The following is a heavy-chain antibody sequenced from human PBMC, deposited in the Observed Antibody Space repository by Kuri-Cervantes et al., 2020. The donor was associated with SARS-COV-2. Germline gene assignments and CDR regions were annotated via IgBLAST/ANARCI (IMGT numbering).Heavy chain of an antibody. CDR2: MNPDTGNT. D-gene: IGHD1-7*01. Sequence: ASVKVSCKASGYTFTTYDINWVRQAAGQGLEWMGWMNPDTGNTDYAPNFQGRVTISRDTSTSTAYMELSSLRSEDTAVYYCARDSNVRNWNYAPYYYYMDVWGKGTTVTVSS. J-gene: IGHJ6*03. CDR1: GYTFTTYD. V-gene: IGHV1-8*03. CDR3: ARDSNVRNWNYAPYYYYMDV.